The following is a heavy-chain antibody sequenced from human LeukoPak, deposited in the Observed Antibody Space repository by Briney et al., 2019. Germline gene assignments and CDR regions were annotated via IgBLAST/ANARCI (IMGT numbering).Heavy chain of an antibody. CDR2: ISSSSSYI. CDR3: ASSAVTHSVYYFDY. CDR1: GFTFSSYS. D-gene: IGHD4-17*01. V-gene: IGHV3-21*01. J-gene: IGHJ4*02. Sequence: PGGSLRLSCAASGFTFSSYSMNWVRQAPGKGLEWVSSISSSSSYIYYADSVKGRFTISRDNAKNSLYLQMNSLRAEDTAVYYCASSAVTHSVYYFDYWGQGTLVTVSS.